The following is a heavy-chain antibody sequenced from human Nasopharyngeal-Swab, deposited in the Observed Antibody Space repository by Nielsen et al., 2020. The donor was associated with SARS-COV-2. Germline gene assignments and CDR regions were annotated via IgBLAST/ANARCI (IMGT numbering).Heavy chain of an antibody. D-gene: IGHD6-13*01. J-gene: IGHJ3*02. Sequence: GESLQISCAASGFTFSSYAMSWVRQAPGKGLEWVSAISGSGGSTNYADSVKGRFTISRDNAKNTLYLQMHSLRAEDTAVYYCTRDFSAAAGSFDIWGQGTMVTVSS. V-gene: IGHV3-23*01. CDR2: ISGSGGST. CDR3: TRDFSAAAGSFDI. CDR1: GFTFSSYA.